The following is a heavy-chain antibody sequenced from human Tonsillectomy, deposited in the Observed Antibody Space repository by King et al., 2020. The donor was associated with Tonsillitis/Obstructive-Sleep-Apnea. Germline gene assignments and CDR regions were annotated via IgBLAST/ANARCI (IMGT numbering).Heavy chain of an antibody. V-gene: IGHV3-49*04. CDR2: IRSKAYGGTT. CDR3: TRINWNYESYGMDV. Sequence: MQLVQSGGGLVQPGRSLRLSCTVSGFTFGDYAMSWVRQAPGKGLEWVGFIRSKAYGGTTEYAASVKGRFSISREDSKSIAYLQMNSLKTEDTAVYYCTRINWNYESYGMDVWGQGTTVTVSS. J-gene: IGHJ6*02. D-gene: IGHD1-7*01. CDR1: GFTFGDYA.